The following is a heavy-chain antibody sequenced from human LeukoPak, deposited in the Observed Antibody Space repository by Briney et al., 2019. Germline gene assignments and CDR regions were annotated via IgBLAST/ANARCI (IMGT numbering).Heavy chain of an antibody. D-gene: IGHD3-22*01. V-gene: IGHV1-46*01. J-gene: IGHJ5*02. CDR2: INPIGGGT. CDR1: AYGFTLYY. CDR3: ARDRGTKTSGYYRNWFDP. Sequence: GASVRVSCKASAYGFTLYYIHWVRQAPGQGLEWMGVINPIGGGTTYARKFQGRVTMTRDTSTSTVYMELSSLRSEDTAVYYCARDRGTKTSGYYRNWFDPWGQGTLVTVSS.